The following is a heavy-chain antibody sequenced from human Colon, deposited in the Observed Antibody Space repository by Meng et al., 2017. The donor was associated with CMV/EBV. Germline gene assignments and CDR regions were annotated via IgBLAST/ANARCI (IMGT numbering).Heavy chain of an antibody. D-gene: IGHD2-2*01. CDR2: ISYDGSNK. J-gene: IGHJ6*02. CDR3: ARELLATPIPHYCCSTSCYVYYYCYGMDV. Sequence: GESLKISCAASGFTFSSFAMHWVRQAPGKGLEWVAVISYDGSNKYYADSVKGRFTISRYNSKNTLYLQMNSLRAEDTAVYYCARELLATPIPHYCCSTSCYVYYYCYGMDVWGQGTTVTVSS. V-gene: IGHV3-30-3*01. CDR1: GFTFSSFA.